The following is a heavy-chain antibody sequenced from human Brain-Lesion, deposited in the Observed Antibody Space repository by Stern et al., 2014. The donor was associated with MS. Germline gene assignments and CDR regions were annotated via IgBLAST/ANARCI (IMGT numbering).Heavy chain of an antibody. CDR3: ATLSPGAGGNYYRHFDY. V-gene: IGHV1-24*01. Sequence: QVQLLQPGAEVKKPGASVKVSCKVSGYTLTELSMHWVRQAPRKGLEWMGGFDPEDGETIYAQKFQGRVTMTEDTSTDTAYMELRSLRSEDTAVYYCATLSPGAGGNYYRHFDYWGQGTLVTVSS. D-gene: IGHD1-26*01. CDR2: FDPEDGET. J-gene: IGHJ4*02. CDR1: GYTLTELS.